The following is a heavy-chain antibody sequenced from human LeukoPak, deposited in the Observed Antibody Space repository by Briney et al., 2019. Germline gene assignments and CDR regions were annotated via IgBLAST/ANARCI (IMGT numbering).Heavy chain of an antibody. J-gene: IGHJ3*02. V-gene: IGHV1-18*01. Sequence: ASVKVSCKASGYTFTSYGISWVRQAPGQGLEWMGWISAYNGNTNYAQKLQGRVTMTTDTSTSTAYMELRSLRSDDTAVYYCARPQEDTYYGILTGLSDDASDIWGQGTMVTVSS. CDR2: ISAYNGNT. D-gene: IGHD3-9*01. CDR3: ARPQEDTYYGILTGLSDDASDI. CDR1: GYTFTSYG.